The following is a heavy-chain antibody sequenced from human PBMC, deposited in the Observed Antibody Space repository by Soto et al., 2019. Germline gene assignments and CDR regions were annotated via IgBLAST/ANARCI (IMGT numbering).Heavy chain of an antibody. CDR2: IYATGST. D-gene: IGHD5-12*01. V-gene: IGHV4-4*07. CDR3: ARDSGYDSGMDV. J-gene: IGHJ6*02. CDR1: GGSISSYY. Sequence: SETLSLTCTVSGGSISSYYWNWIRQPAGKGLEWIGRIYATGSTDYNPSLKSRVTMSVDMSKNQFSLKLSSVTAADTAVYYCARDSGYDSGMDVWGQGTTVTVSS.